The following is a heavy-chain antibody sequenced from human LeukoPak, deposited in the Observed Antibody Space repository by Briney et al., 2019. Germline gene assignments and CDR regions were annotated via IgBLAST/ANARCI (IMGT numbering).Heavy chain of an antibody. J-gene: IGHJ4*02. CDR1: GGTFSSYA. Sequence: ASVKVSCKASGGTFSSYAISWVRQAPGQGLEWMGGIIPIFGTANYAQKFQGRVTITADESTSTAYMELSSLRSEDTAVYYCARARHYYDSSGYPNFDYWGQGTLVTVSS. D-gene: IGHD3-22*01. CDR2: IIPIFGTA. CDR3: ARARHYYDSSGYPNFDY. V-gene: IGHV1-69*13.